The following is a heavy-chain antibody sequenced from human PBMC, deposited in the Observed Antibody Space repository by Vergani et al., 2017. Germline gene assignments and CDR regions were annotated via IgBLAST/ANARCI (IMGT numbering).Heavy chain of an antibody. D-gene: IGHD1-1*01. V-gene: IGHV5-51*01. CDR2: IYPADSDT. J-gene: IGHJ4*02. CDR3: ARHTTYTDS. CDR1: EYSFGNYW. Sequence: EVELVQSGPEMRKPGESLKISCKGSEYSFGNYWIGWVRRMPGKGLEWMGIIYPADSDTRYSPSFQGQVTISADTSISTAFLQWDSLKASDTALYFCARHTTYTDSWGQGTLVTVSS.